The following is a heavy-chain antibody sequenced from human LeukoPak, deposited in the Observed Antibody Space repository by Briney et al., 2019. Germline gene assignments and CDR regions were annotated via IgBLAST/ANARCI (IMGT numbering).Heavy chain of an antibody. Sequence: GGSLRLSCAASGFIFSTYSMNWVRQAPGKGLEWVAVISYDGSNKYYADSVKGRFTISRDNSKNTLYLQMNSLRAEDTAVYYCARGHRTIFGVVIHFDYWGQGTLVTVSS. CDR1: GFIFSTYS. J-gene: IGHJ4*02. V-gene: IGHV3-30*03. CDR2: ISYDGSNK. D-gene: IGHD3-3*01. CDR3: ARGHRTIFGVVIHFDY.